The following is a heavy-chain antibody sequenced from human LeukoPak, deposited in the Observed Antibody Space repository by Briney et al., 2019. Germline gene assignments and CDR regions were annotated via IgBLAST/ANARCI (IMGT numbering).Heavy chain of an antibody. CDR3: ARGVDGELSN. Sequence: SETLSLTCAVYGGSFSGYYWSWIRQPPGKGLEWIGEISHSGSTNYNPSLKSRVTISVDTSKNQFSLKLSSVTAADTAVYYCARGVDGELSNWGQGTLVTVSS. D-gene: IGHD1-7*01. CDR1: GGSFSGYY. J-gene: IGHJ4*02. V-gene: IGHV4-34*01. CDR2: ISHSGST.